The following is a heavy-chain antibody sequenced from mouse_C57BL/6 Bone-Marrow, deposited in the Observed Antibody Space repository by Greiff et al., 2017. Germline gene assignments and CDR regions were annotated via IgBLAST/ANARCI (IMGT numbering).Heavy chain of an antibody. Sequence: EVMLVESGGDLVKPGGSLKLSCAASGFTFSSYGMSWVRQTPDKRLEWVATISRGSSYTYYPDSVKGRFTISRDNAKNTLYLQMSSLKSEDTAMYYCASPLLLRLGSYFAYWGQGTLLTLSA. J-gene: IGHJ3*01. CDR3: ASPLLLRLGSYFAY. CDR2: ISRGSSYT. D-gene: IGHD1-1*01. CDR1: GFTFSSYG. V-gene: IGHV5-6*02.